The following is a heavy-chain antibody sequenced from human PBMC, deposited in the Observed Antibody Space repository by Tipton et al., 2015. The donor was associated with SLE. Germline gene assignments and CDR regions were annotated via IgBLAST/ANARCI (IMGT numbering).Heavy chain of an antibody. CDR2: INHSGNS. D-gene: IGHD2-2*02. J-gene: IGHJ1*01. V-gene: IGHV4-34*01. CDR1: GGSFSGYY. CDR3: ARGLLDQY. Sequence: LRLSCAVHGGSFSGYYWTWIRQSPSGLEWIGEINHSGNSNSNPSLKSRVPISVDPSKNQFSLKLTSVTAADTAVYYCARGLLDQYWGQGTPVTVSS.